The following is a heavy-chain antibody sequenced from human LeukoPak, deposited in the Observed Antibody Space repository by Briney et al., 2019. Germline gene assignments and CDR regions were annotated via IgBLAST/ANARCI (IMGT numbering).Heavy chain of an antibody. V-gene: IGHV4-59*01. CDR2: IYYSGST. CDR1: GGSISSYY. Sequence: PSETLSLTCTVSGGSISSYYWSWIRQPPGKGLEWIGYIYYSGSTNYNPSLKSRVTISVDTSKNQFSLKLSSVTAADTAVYYCAREPHSSGWYGRRGYYFDYWGQGTLVTVSS. CDR3: AREPHSSGWYGRRGYYFDY. D-gene: IGHD6-19*01. J-gene: IGHJ4*02.